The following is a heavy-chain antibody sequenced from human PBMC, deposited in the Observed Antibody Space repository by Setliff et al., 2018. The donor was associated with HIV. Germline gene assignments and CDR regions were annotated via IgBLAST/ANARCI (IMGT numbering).Heavy chain of an antibody. D-gene: IGHD4-4*01. CDR1: GYTFTSYG. CDR2: ISAYNGNT. J-gene: IGHJ6*03. CDR3: ARAGSNYVYYYYYYMDV. V-gene: IGHV1-18*01. Sequence: ASVKVSCKASGYTFTSYGISWVRQAPGQGLEWMGWISAYNGNTNYAQKLQGRVTMTTDTSTSTADMELRSLRSDDTAVYYCARAGSNYVYYYYYYMDVWGKGTTVTVSS.